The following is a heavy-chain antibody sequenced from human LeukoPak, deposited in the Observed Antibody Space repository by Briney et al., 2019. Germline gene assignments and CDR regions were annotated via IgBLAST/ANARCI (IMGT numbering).Heavy chain of an antibody. Sequence: GGSLRLSCAASGFTFSSYEMNWVRQAPGKGLEWVSYISSSGSTIYYADSVKGRFTISRDNAKNSLYLQMNSLRPDDTAVYYCARDLDDTLTGNFDYWGQGIMVTVSS. CDR2: ISSSGSTI. V-gene: IGHV3-48*03. CDR3: ARDLDDTLTGNFDY. D-gene: IGHD3-9*01. J-gene: IGHJ4*02. CDR1: GFTFSSYE.